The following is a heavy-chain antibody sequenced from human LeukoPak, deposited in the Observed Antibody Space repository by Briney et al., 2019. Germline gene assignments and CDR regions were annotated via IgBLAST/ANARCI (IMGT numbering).Heavy chain of an antibody. Sequence: PSETLSLTCAVYGGSFSGYYWGWIRQPPGKGLEWIGEINHSGSTNYNPSLKSRVTISVDTSKNQFSLKLSSVTAADTAVYYCASEDYDILTGYRSYWGQGTLVTVSS. D-gene: IGHD3-9*01. CDR1: GGSFSGYY. V-gene: IGHV4-34*01. CDR3: ASEDYDILTGYRSY. J-gene: IGHJ4*02. CDR2: INHSGST.